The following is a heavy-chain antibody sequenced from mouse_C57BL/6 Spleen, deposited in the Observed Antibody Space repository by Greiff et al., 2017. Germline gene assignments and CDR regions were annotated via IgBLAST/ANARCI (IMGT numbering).Heavy chain of an antibody. CDR3: ARFDGRLDY. V-gene: IGHV1-69*01. CDR1: GYTFTSYW. D-gene: IGHD2-3*01. CDR2: IDPSDSYT. J-gene: IGHJ2*01. Sequence: VQLQQPGAELVMPGASVKLSCKASGYTFTSYWMHWVKQRPGQGLEWIGEIDPSDSYTNYNQKFKGKSTLTVDKSSSTAYMQLSSLTSEDSAVYYCARFDGRLDYWGQGTTRTVSS.